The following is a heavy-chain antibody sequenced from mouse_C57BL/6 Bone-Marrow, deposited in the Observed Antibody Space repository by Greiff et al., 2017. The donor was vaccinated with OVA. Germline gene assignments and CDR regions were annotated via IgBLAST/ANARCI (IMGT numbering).Heavy chain of an antibody. V-gene: IGHV1-64*01. CDR2: IHPNSGST. D-gene: IGHD1-1*01. CDR1: GYTFTSYW. CDR3: AMDYGSSYDAMDY. J-gene: IGHJ4*01. Sequence: QVQLQQPGAELVKPGASVKLSCKASGYTFTSYWMHWVKQRPGQGLEWIGMIHPNSGSTNYNEKFKSKATLTVDKSSSTAYMQLSSLTSEDSAVYYCAMDYGSSYDAMDYWGQGTSVTVSS.